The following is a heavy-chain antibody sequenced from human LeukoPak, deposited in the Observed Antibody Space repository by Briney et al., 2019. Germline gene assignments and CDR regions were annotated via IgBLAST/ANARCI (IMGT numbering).Heavy chain of an antibody. J-gene: IGHJ4*02. Sequence: GGSLRLSCAASGFTFSSYEMNWVRQAPGKGLGWVSYISSSGSTIYYADSVKGRFTISRDNAKNSLYLQMNSLRAEDTAVYYCARDLGDCSGGSCVADYWGQGTLVTVSS. CDR3: ARDLGDCSGGSCVADY. V-gene: IGHV3-48*03. CDR2: ISSSGSTI. D-gene: IGHD2-15*01. CDR1: GFTFSSYE.